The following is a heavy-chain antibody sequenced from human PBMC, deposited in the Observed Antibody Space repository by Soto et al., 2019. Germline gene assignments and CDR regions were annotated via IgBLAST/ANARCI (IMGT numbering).Heavy chain of an antibody. CDR1: GASINSPAYF. J-gene: IGHJ4*02. D-gene: IGHD5-18*01. V-gene: IGHV4-31*03. CDR2: IYYSGGT. CDR3: ASVDTATPRRIDY. Sequence: QVQLRESGPGLVKPSQTLSLTCSVSGASINSPAYFWSWIRQHPGKGLQWIGYIYYSGGTYYKPSLKGRVTVSLDTSKNQFSLKMTSVTAADTAVYYCASVDTATPRRIDYWGQGTRVTVSS.